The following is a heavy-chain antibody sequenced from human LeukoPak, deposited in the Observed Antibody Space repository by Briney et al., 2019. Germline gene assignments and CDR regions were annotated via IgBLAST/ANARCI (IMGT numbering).Heavy chain of an antibody. Sequence: PGGSLRLSCAASGFTFSSYGMHWVRQAPGKGLEWVAVIWYDGSNKYYADSVKGRFTISRDNSKNTLYLQMNSLRAEDTAVYYCARVEDTAIRGAFDIWGQGTMVTVSS. V-gene: IGHV3-33*01. J-gene: IGHJ3*02. CDR2: IWYDGSNK. D-gene: IGHD5-18*01. CDR1: GFTFSSYG. CDR3: ARVEDTAIRGAFDI.